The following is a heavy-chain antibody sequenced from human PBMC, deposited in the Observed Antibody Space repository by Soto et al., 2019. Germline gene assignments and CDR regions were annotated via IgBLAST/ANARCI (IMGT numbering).Heavy chain of an antibody. J-gene: IGHJ4*02. CDR3: AKEADIVIGPVAGPVAFSFDL. V-gene: IGHV3-30*18. CDR1: GFTFRSYG. CDR2: VSGGGETT. D-gene: IGHD2-2*01. Sequence: GGSLRLSCAGSGFTFRSYGLHWVRQSPGKGLEWVAVVSGGGETTYYADSVKGRSTISRDNSKNMMYMQMDSLRPEDTAVYYCAKEADIVIGPVAGPVAFSFDLWGQGTLVTLSS.